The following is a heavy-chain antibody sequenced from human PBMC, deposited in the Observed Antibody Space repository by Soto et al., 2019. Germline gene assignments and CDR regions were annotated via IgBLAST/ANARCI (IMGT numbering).Heavy chain of an antibody. D-gene: IGHD1-26*01. V-gene: IGHV3-30-3*01. CDR2: ISYDGSNK. CDR3: ARDRAVAGPLGATTGTFDY. Sequence: HPGGSLRLSCAASGFTFSSYAMHWVRQAPGKGLEWVAVISYDGSNKYYADSVKGRFTISRDNSKNTLYLQMNSLRAEDTAVYYCARDRAVAGPLGATTGTFDYWGQGTLVTVSS. CDR1: GFTFSSYA. J-gene: IGHJ4*02.